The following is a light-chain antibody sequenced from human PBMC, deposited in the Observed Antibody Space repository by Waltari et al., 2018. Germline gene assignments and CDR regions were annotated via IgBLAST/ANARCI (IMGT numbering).Light chain of an antibody. CDR1: QSVSRT. J-gene: IGKJ1*01. CDR3: QHYVRLPVT. Sequence: EIVLTQSPGTLSLSPGARATLSCRASQSVSRTLAWYQQKPGQAPRLLIYGPSTRAAGIPDRFSGSGSGTDFSLTISRLEPEDFAVYYCQHYVRLPVTFGQGTKVEIK. V-gene: IGKV3-20*01. CDR2: GPS.